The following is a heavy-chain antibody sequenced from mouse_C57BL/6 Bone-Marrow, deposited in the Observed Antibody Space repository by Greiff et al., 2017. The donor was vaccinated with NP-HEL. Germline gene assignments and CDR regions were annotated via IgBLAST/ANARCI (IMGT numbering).Heavy chain of an antibody. CDR3: ASDYYGSSYVPYYYAMDY. CDR2: ISSGGSYT. Sequence: DVHLVESGGDLVKPGGSLKLSCAASGFTFSSYGMSWVRQTPDKRLEWVATISSGGSYTYYPDSVKGRFTISRDNAKNTLYLQMSSLKSEDTAMYYCASDYYGSSYVPYYYAMDYWGQGTSVTVSS. D-gene: IGHD1-1*01. J-gene: IGHJ4*01. V-gene: IGHV5-6*01. CDR1: GFTFSSYG.